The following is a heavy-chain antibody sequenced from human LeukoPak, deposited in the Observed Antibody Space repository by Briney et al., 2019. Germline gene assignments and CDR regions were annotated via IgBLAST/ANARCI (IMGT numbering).Heavy chain of an antibody. Sequence: GGSLRLSCAASGFTFSSYEMNWVRQAPGKGLEWVSYISSSGSTIYYADSVKGRFIISRDNAKNSLYLQMNSLRAEDTAVYYCARGYGSGSYYSPPFDYWGQGTLVTVSS. CDR3: ARGYGSGSYYSPPFDY. V-gene: IGHV3-48*03. D-gene: IGHD3-10*01. J-gene: IGHJ4*02. CDR2: ISSSGSTI. CDR1: GFTFSSYE.